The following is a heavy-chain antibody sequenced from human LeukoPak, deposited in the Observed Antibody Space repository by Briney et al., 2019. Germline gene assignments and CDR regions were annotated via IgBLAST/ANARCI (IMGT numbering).Heavy chain of an antibody. CDR3: ARVGLSNSWYFDY. V-gene: IGHV4-59*01. J-gene: IGHJ4*02. Sequence: KPSETLSLTCTVSGGSISGYHWSWIGQPPGKGLEWIGYIYYSGSTNYNPSLKSRVTMSVDTPNNQFSLNLSSVTAADTAVYYCARVGLSNSWYFDYWGQGTLVTVSS. D-gene: IGHD6-13*01. CDR2: IYYSGST. CDR1: GGSISGYH.